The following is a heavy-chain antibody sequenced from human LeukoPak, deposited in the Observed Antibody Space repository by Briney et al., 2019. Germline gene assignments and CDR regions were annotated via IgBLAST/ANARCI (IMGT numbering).Heavy chain of an antibody. CDR3: AGATDIVATIFDY. CDR1: GFTISSYY. Sequence: NSSETLSLTCSVSGFTISSYYWSWIRQPAGKGLEWIGRIYTSGSTNYNPSLKSRVTMSVDTSKNQFSLKLSSVTAADTAVYYCAGATDIVATIFDYWGQGTLVTVSS. V-gene: IGHV4-4*07. D-gene: IGHD5-12*01. J-gene: IGHJ4*02. CDR2: IYTSGST.